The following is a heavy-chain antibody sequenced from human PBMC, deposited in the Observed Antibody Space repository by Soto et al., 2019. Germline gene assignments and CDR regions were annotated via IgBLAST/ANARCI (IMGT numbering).Heavy chain of an antibody. V-gene: IGHV4-34*01. CDR3: ARVDERAAAHAFDI. J-gene: IGHJ3*02. D-gene: IGHD6-13*01. CDR2: INHSGST. Sequence: SETLSLTCAVYGGSFSGYYWSWIRQPPGKGLEWIGEINHSGSTNYNPSLKSRVTISVDTSKNQFSLKLSSVTAADTAVYYCARVDERAAAHAFDIWGQGTMVTVSS. CDR1: GGSFSGYY.